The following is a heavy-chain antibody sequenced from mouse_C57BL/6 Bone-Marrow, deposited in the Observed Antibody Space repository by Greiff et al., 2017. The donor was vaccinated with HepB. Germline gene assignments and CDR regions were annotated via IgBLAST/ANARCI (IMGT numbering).Heavy chain of an antibody. V-gene: IGHV7-3*01. Sequence: EVKVEESGGGLVQPGGSLSLSCAASGFTFTDYYVSWVRQPPGKALEWLGFIRNKANGYTTAYSASVKGRFTISRDNSQSILYLQMNALRAEDSATYYCARYTLYRNYPDWYFDVWGTGTTVTVSS. CDR1: GFTFTDYY. D-gene: IGHD2-5*01. CDR2: IRNKANGYTT. J-gene: IGHJ1*03. CDR3: ARYTLYRNYPDWYFDV.